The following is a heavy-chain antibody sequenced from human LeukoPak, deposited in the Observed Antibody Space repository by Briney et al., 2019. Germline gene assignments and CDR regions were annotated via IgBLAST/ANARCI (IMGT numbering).Heavy chain of an antibody. CDR3: ARGVSVVTAYYFDY. CDR1: GYSFTDYY. CDR2: INPNSGGT. D-gene: IGHD4-23*01. Sequence: ASVKVSCKASGYSFTDYYMHWVRQAPGHGLEWMGWINPNSGGTKYAQEFKGRVTMTRDTSLSTAYMELNSLKSDDTAVYFCARGVSVVTAYYFDYWGQGTLVTVYS. J-gene: IGHJ4*02. V-gene: IGHV1-2*02.